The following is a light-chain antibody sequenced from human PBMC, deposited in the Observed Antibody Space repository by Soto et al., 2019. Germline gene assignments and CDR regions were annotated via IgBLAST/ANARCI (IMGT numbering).Light chain of an antibody. CDR3: AAWDDSLYGQV. J-gene: IGLJ2*01. CDR1: SSNIGSNP. V-gene: IGLV1-44*01. Sequence: QSVLTQPPSASGTPGQRVAISCSGSSSNIGSNPVNWYQQFPGTAPKLLLYSNNERPSGVPDRFSGSKSGTSASLAISGLQSEDEAEYYCAAWDDSLYGQVFGGGTKLTVL. CDR2: SNN.